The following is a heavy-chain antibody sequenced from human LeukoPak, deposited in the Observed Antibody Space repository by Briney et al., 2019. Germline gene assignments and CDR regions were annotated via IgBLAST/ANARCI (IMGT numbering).Heavy chain of an antibody. Sequence: GGSLRLSCAASGFTFSRYAMSWVRQAPGKELEWVSGISDSGGSTYYADSVKGRFTISRDNSKNTLYLQMNSLRAEDTAVYYCAKPIMTTVTTLGLYFDYWGQGALVTVSS. CDR2: ISDSGGST. CDR3: AKPIMTTVTTLGLYFDY. J-gene: IGHJ4*02. CDR1: GFTFSRYA. D-gene: IGHD4-17*01. V-gene: IGHV3-23*01.